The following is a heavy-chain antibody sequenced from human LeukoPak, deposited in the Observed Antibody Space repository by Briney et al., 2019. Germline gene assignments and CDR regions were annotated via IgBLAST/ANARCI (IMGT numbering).Heavy chain of an antibody. V-gene: IGHV3-7*01. D-gene: IGHD3-3*01. CDR3: ASDFWSGYPDY. Sequence: PGGSLRPSCAASGFTFSSYWMSWVRQAPGKGLEWVANIKQDGSEKYYVDSVKGRFTISRDNAKNSLYLQMNSLRAEDTAVYYCASDFWSGYPDYWGQGTLVTVSS. CDR2: IKQDGSEK. J-gene: IGHJ4*02. CDR1: GFTFSSYW.